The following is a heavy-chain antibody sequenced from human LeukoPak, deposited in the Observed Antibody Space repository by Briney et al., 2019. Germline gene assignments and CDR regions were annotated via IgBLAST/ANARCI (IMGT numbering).Heavy chain of an antibody. V-gene: IGHV4-38-2*02. CDR1: GSSINSVYS. D-gene: IGHD3-22*01. Sequence: SETLSLTCTVFGSSINSVYSWGWIRQPPGKGLEWIGSIYHNGNTYYNSSLKSRVTISVRTSENQFSLKLSSVTAADTAVYYCASYKTYYDSSGNPFDYWGQGTLVTVSS. CDR2: IYHNGNT. J-gene: IGHJ4*02. CDR3: ASYKTYYDSSGNPFDY.